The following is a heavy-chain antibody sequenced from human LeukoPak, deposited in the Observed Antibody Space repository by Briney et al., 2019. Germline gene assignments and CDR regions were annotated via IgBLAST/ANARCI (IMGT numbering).Heavy chain of an antibody. CDR3: AREPPGY. CDR1: GGSVTSGNYY. J-gene: IGHJ4*02. V-gene: IGHV4-61*02. CDR2: IYTNGGA. Sequence: SETLSLTCTVSGGSVTSGNYYWNWIRQPAGKGLEWIGRIYTNGGASYNPSLKSRVTISIDASKNQCSLKLSSVTAADTAVYCCAREPPGYWGQGILVTVSS.